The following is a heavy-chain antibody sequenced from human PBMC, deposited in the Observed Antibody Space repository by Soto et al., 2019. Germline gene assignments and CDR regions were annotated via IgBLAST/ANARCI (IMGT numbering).Heavy chain of an antibody. J-gene: IGHJ4*02. D-gene: IGHD2-2*01. CDR3: ARPYCSSTSCPDY. V-gene: IGHV3-11*01. Sequence: GGSLRLSCAASGFTFSDYYMSWIRQAPGKGLEWVSYISTSGGTIYYADSVKGRFTVSRDNAKNSLYLQMNSLRAEDTAVYYCARPYCSSTSCPDYWGQGTLVTVSS. CDR1: GFTFSDYY. CDR2: ISTSGGTI.